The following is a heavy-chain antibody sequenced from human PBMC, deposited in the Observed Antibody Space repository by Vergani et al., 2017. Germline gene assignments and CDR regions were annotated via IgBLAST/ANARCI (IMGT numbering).Heavy chain of an antibody. D-gene: IGHD3-3*01. Sequence: QVQLQESGPGLVKPSETLSLTCTVSGGSISSYYWSWIRQPPGKGLEWIGYIYYSGSTNYNPSPKSRVTISVDTSKNQFSLKLSSVTAADTAVYYCARGSPYYDFWSGHSKDPDYYYYMDVWGKGTTITVSS. CDR2: IYYSGST. J-gene: IGHJ6*03. CDR3: ARGSPYYDFWSGHSKDPDYYYYMDV. V-gene: IGHV4-59*01. CDR1: GGSISSYY.